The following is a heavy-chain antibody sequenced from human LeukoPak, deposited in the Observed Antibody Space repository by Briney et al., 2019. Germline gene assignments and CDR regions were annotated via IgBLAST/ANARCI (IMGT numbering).Heavy chain of an antibody. CDR3: ARDSLRTALYYMDV. V-gene: IGHV3-30*04. CDR2: ISYDGNNK. J-gene: IGHJ6*03. CDR1: GFTFSSFA. Sequence: QPGGSLRLSCAASGFTFSSFAVHWVRQAPGKGLEWVAVISYDGNNKYYADSVKGRFTISRDNSKNTLYLQMNSLRAEDTAVYYCARDSLRTALYYMDVWGKGTTVIVSS.